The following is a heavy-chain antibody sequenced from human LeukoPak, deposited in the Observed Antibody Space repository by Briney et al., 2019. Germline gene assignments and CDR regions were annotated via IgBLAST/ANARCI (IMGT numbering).Heavy chain of an antibody. CDR1: GFTFSSYT. J-gene: IGHJ4*02. CDR3: AREGDGYNYPFY. CDR2: ISSGSSYI. Sequence: PGGSLRLSCAASGFTFSSYTMNWVRQAPGKGLEWVSSISSGSSYIYYADSLRGRFTISRDNAKSSLYLQMNSLRAEDTAVYYCAREGDGYNYPFYWGQGTLVTVSS. D-gene: IGHD5-24*01. V-gene: IGHV3-21*04.